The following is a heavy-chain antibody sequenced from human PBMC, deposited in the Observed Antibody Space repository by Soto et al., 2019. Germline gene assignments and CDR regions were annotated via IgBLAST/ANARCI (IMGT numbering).Heavy chain of an antibody. CDR1: GFTFSSYA. Sequence: GGSLRLSCSAPGFTFSSYAMHWVRQAPGKGLEYVSAISSNGGSTYYADSVKGRFTISRDNSKNTLYLQMSSLRAEDTAVYYCVKDTMVRGVIINFDYWGQGTLVTVSS. CDR3: VKDTMVRGVIINFDY. J-gene: IGHJ4*02. D-gene: IGHD3-10*01. CDR2: ISSNGGST. V-gene: IGHV3-64D*08.